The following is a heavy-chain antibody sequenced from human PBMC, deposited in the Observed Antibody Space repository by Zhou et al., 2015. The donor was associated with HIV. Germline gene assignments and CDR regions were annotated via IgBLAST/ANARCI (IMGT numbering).Heavy chain of an antibody. CDR2: IIPILGIA. D-gene: IGHD3-16*01. CDR1: GGTFSSYT. Sequence: QVQLVQSGAEVKKPGSSVKVSCKASGGTFSSYTISWVRQAPGQGLEWMGRIIPILGIANYAQKFQGRVTITADKSTSTAYMELSSLRSEDTAVYYCARDKSGGGWFDPWGQGTLVTVSS. J-gene: IGHJ5*02. CDR3: ARDKSGGGWFDP. V-gene: IGHV1-69*08.